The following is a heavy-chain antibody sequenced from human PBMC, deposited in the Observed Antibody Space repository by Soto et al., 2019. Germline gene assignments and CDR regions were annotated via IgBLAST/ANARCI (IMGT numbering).Heavy chain of an antibody. J-gene: IGHJ4*02. CDR3: AKASPHDFWSAYRYFDF. D-gene: IGHD3-3*01. CDR2: INWNSATI. Sequence: MQLVESGGGFVQPGRSLTLSCAASGFTFDDHAMHWVRQGPGKGLEWVSGINWNSATIDYAASVKGRFTISRDNAKNSVSLQMNGLRDEDTALYFCAKASPHDFWSAYRYFDFWGQGALVIVSS. V-gene: IGHV3-9*01. CDR1: GFTFDDHA.